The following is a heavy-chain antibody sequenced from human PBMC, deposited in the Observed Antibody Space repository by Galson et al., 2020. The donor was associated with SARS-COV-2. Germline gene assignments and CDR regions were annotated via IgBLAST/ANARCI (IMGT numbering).Heavy chain of an antibody. J-gene: IGHJ6*02. V-gene: IGHV3-33*01. D-gene: IGHD4-4*01. CDR2: IWYDGSNK. Sequence: GESLKISCAASGFTFSSYGMHWVRQAPGKGLEWVAVIWYDGSNKYYADSVKGRFTISRDNSKNTLYLQMNSLRAEDTAVYYCARGLLDYSNYDGMDVWGQGTTVTVSS. CDR1: GFTFSSYG. CDR3: ARGLLDYSNYDGMDV.